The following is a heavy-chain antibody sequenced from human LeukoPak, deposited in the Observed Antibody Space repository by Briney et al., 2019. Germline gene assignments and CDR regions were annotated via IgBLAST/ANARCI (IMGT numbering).Heavy chain of an antibody. D-gene: IGHD2-21*02. CDR1: GFTFSSYA. CDR2: ISGSGYST. J-gene: IGHJ4*02. Sequence: GGSLRLSCTASGFTFSSYAMSWVRQAPGKGLEWVSIISGSGYSTYYADSVKGRFTISRDNSKNTLYLQMNSLRAEDTAVYYCAKLVVVTAIRVGYYFDYWGQGTLVTVSS. CDR3: AKLVVVTAIRVGYYFDY. V-gene: IGHV3-23*01.